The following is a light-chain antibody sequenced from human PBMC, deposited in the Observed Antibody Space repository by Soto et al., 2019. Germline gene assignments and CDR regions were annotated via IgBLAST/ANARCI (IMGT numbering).Light chain of an antibody. CDR2: ENN. CDR1: SSNIGKNY. J-gene: IGLJ1*01. V-gene: IGLV1-51*02. CDR3: GTWDSSPTTYV. Sequence: QSALTQPPSVSAAPGQKVTISCSGSSSNIGKNYVSWYQHLPGAAPKLLIYENNKRPSVIPDRVSGSKSGTSATLTITGLQTGDEAEYYCGTWDSSPTTYVFGIGTKATVL.